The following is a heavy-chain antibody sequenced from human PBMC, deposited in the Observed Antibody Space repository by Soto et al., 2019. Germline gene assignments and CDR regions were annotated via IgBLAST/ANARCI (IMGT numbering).Heavy chain of an antibody. D-gene: IGHD6-13*01. CDR3: ARHPERIAQIGWFDP. V-gene: IGHV3-33*08. Sequence: PGGSLRLSCAASGFTFSNFDMYWVRQAPGKGLEWVAIISGSGRSKYYADSVKDRFTISRDNSKNSLYLQMNSLRAEDTAVYYCARHPERIAQIGWFDPWGQGTLVTVSS. CDR1: GFTFSNFD. J-gene: IGHJ5*02. CDR2: ISGSGRSK.